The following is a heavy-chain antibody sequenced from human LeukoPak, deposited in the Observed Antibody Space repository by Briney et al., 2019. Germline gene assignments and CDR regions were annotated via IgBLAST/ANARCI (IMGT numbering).Heavy chain of an antibody. J-gene: IGHJ5*02. CDR3: AKDIGSWFDP. D-gene: IGHD2-15*01. V-gene: IGHV3-9*01. CDR1: GFTFDDYA. CDR2: ISWNSGSI. Sequence: GRSLRLSCAASGFTFDDYAMHWVRQAPGKGLEWVPGISWNSGSIGYADSVKGRFTISRDNAKNSLYLQMNSLRAEDTALYYCAKDIGSWFDPWGQGTLVTVSS.